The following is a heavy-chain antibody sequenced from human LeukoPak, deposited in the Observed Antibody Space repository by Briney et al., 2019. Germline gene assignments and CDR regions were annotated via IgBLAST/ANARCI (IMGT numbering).Heavy chain of an antibody. CDR2: IWDDGSKK. V-gene: IGHV3-33*01. J-gene: IGHJ4*02. CDR1: GFTFSSFG. CDR3: ARDLGRGNTPFDY. Sequence: GGSLRLSCAASGFTFSSFGMHWVRQAPVRGLEWVAVIWDDGSKKYYADSVKARFTISRDNTKNTVYLQMDSLRAEDTALYYCARDLGRGNTPFDYWGQGTLATVSS. D-gene: IGHD3-16*01.